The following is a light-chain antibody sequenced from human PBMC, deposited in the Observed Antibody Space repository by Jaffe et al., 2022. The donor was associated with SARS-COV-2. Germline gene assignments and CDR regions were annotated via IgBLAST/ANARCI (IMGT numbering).Light chain of an antibody. CDR3: AAWDDSLSGYVV. CDR1: SSNIGSNS. CDR2: SNN. V-gene: IGLV1-44*01. J-gene: IGLJ2*01. Sequence: QSVLTQPPSASGTPGQRVTISCSGSSSNIGSNSVIWYQQLPGTAPKVLIYSNNQRPSGVPDRFSGSKSGTSASLAISGLQSEDEADYYCAAWDDSLSGYVVFGGGTKLTVL.